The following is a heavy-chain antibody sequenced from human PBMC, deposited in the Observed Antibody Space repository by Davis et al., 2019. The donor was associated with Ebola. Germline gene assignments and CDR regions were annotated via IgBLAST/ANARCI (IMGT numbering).Heavy chain of an antibody. CDR1: GYTFTGYY. D-gene: IGHD6-13*01. V-gene: IGHV1-2*04. CDR3: ARVAAAGVHNWFDP. Sequence: ASVKVSCKASGYTFTGYYMHWVRQAPGQGLEWMGWINPNSGGTNYAQKFQGWVTMTRDTSISTAYMELSRLRSDDTAVYYCARVAAAGVHNWFDPWGQGTLVTVSS. J-gene: IGHJ5*02. CDR2: INPNSGGT.